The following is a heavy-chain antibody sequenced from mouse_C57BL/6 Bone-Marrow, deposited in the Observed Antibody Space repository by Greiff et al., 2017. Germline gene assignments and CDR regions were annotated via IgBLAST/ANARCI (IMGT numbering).Heavy chain of an antibody. D-gene: IGHD1-1*01. Sequence: QVQLQQSGAELARPGASVKLSCKASGYTFTSYGISWVKQRTGQGLEWIGEIYPRSGNTNYNEKFKGKATLTADKSSITAYMELSILTSEDSAFYFCARCPFITSVVEGYWGQGTTLTVSS. CDR3: ARCPFITSVVEGY. CDR1: GYTFTSYG. CDR2: IYPRSGNT. J-gene: IGHJ2*01. V-gene: IGHV1-81*01.